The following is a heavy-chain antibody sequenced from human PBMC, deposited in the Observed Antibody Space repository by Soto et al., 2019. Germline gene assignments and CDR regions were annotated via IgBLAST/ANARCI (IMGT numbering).Heavy chain of an antibody. J-gene: IGHJ4*02. CDR2: VSHDGRNT. D-gene: IGHD6-19*01. CDR1: GFSFSNYG. CDR3: AKGGRKWLVTSDFNY. V-gene: IGHV3-30*18. Sequence: PGGSLRLSCAASGFSFSNYGMHWVRQAPGEGLEWVAVVSHDGRNTHYADSVKGRFTISRDSSKNTVSLEMTSLRAEDTAVYYCAKGGRKWLVTSDFNYWGQGALVNVSS.